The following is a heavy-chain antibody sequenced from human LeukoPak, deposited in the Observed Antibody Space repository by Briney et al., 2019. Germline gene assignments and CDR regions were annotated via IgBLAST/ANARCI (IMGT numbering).Heavy chain of an antibody. CDR1: GGTFSSYA. CDR2: ISAYNGNT. V-gene: IGHV1-18*01. D-gene: IGHD2-21*01. J-gene: IGHJ4*02. Sequence: ASVKVSCKASGGTFSSYAISWVRQAPGQGLEWMGWISAYNGNTNYAQKLQGRVTMTTDTSTSTAYMELRSLRSDDTAVYYCARDGGGTDYFDYWGQGTLVTVSS. CDR3: ARDGGGTDYFDY.